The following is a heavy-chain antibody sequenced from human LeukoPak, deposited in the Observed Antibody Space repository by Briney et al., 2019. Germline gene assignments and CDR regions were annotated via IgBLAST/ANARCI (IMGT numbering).Heavy chain of an antibody. CDR1: GGSISSGSYY. V-gene: IGHV4-61*02. Sequence: SETLSLTCTVSGGSISSGSYYWSWIRQPAGKGLEWTGRIYTSGSTNYNPSLKSRVTISVDTSKNQFSLKLSSVTAADTAVYYCARGGWNPGGDVWGKGTTVTVSS. CDR2: IYTSGST. CDR3: ARGGWNPGGDV. J-gene: IGHJ6*04. D-gene: IGHD1-1*01.